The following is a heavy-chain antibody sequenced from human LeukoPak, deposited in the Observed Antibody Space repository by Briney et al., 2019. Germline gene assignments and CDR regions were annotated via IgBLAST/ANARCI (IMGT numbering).Heavy chain of an antibody. Sequence: PGGSLRPSCAASGFTFSNYVMCWVRQAPGKGLEWVSLISGDGGNTYYPDSVQGRFTISRDNSKNTVYLQMNSLRAEDTALYYCAPDLRGSAWSLDDWGQGTRVTVSS. CDR3: APDLRGSAWSLDD. CDR1: GFTFSNYV. CDR2: ISGDGGNT. V-gene: IGHV3-23*01. J-gene: IGHJ4*02. D-gene: IGHD6-13*01.